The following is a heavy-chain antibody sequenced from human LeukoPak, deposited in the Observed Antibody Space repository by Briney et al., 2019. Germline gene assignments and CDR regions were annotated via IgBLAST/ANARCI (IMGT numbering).Heavy chain of an antibody. CDR1: GGSFSGYY. CDR3: ARRRVVPAAFDP. V-gene: IGHV4-34*01. J-gene: IGHJ5*02. D-gene: IGHD2-2*01. Sequence: SETLSLTCAVYGGSFSGYYWSWIRQPPGRGLEWIGAINHSGSTNYNPSLKSRVTISVDTSKNQFSLKLSSVTAADTAVYYCARRRVVPAAFDPWGQGTLVTVSS. CDR2: INHSGST.